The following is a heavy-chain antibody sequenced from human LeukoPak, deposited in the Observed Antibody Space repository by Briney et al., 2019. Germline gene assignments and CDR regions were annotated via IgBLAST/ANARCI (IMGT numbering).Heavy chain of an antibody. J-gene: IGHJ3*02. CDR3: ASYDSSGYSPDAFDI. D-gene: IGHD3-22*01. CDR2: IYPGDSDT. Sequence: GESLKISCKGSGYSFTSYWIGWVRQVPGKGLEGMGIIYPGDSDTRYSPSFQGQVTISADKSISTAYLQWSSLKASDTAMYYCASYDSSGYSPDAFDIWGQGTMVTVSS. V-gene: IGHV5-51*01. CDR1: GYSFTSYW.